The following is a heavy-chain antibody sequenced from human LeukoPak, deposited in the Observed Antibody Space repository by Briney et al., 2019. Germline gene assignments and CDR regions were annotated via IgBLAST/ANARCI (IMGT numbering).Heavy chain of an antibody. V-gene: IGHV4-34*01. J-gene: IGHJ4*02. D-gene: IGHD2-2*01. CDR2: INHSGST. CDR1: GGSFSGYY. Sequence: SETLSLTCAVYGGSFSGYYWSWIRQPPGKGLEWIGEINHSGSTNYNPSLESRVTISVDTSKNQFSLKLSSVTAADTAVYYCALSARDIVVVPAAWGQGTLVTVSS. CDR3: ALSARDIVVVPAA.